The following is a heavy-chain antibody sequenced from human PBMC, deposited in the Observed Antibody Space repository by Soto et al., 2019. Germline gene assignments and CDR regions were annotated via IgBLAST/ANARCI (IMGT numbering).Heavy chain of an antibody. J-gene: IGHJ5*02. V-gene: IGHV4-59*01. CDR1: GGSTSSYY. Sequence: SETLSLTCTVSGGSTSSYYWSWIRQPPGKGLEWIGYIYYSGSTNYNPSLKSRVTISVDTSKNQFSPKLSSVTAADTAVYYCARDLRWFDPWGQGTLVTVS. CDR2: IYYSGST. CDR3: ARDLRWFDP.